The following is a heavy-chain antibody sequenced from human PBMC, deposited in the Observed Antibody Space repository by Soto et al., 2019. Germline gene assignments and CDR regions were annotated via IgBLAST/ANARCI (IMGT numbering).Heavy chain of an antibody. J-gene: IGHJ6*02. CDR3: ARVLGYCSGGSCYPYGMDV. Sequence: GASVKVSCKASGYTFTSYGISWVRQAPGQGLEWMGWISAYNGNTNYAQKLQGRVTMTTDTSTSTAYMELRSLGSDDTAVYYCARVLGYCSGGSCYPYGMDVWGQGTTVTVSS. CDR2: ISAYNGNT. CDR1: GYTFTSYG. D-gene: IGHD2-15*01. V-gene: IGHV1-18*01.